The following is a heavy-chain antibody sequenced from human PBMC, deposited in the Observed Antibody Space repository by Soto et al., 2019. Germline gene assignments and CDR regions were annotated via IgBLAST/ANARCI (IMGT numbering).Heavy chain of an antibody. CDR2: SYYTGAT. CDR1: VGSITGYY. CDR3: ARERTHRSGFDX. D-gene: IGHD1-26*01. Sequence: SDTLSLTCTVSVGSITGYYWSWIRQSPGKGLEWIGCSYYTGATNYNPSLKSRVNISVGTSKNQVSLTLSSATAADTAVYYCARERTHRSGFDXWGQGTQVTVSX. J-gene: IGHJ4*02. V-gene: IGHV4-59*01.